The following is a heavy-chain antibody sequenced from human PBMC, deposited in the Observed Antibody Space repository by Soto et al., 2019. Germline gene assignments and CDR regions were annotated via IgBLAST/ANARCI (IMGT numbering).Heavy chain of an antibody. CDR1: GFTFSNYA. CDR2: DASKA. CDR3: ARTGSYGDY. D-gene: IGHD1-26*01. J-gene: IGHJ4*02. Sequence: QVQLVESGGGVVQPGRSLRLSCAASGFTFSNYAMHWVRQAPGKGLEWVAVDASKAYYAESVKGRFTISRDNSKDTLYLQMNRLRGEDTAVYYCARTGSYGDYWGQGTLVTVSS. V-gene: IGHV3-33*01.